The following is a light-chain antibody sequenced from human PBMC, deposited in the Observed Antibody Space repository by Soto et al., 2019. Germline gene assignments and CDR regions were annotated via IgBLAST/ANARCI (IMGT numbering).Light chain of an antibody. CDR3: KSYDTSLSDVL. J-gene: IGLJ2*01. CDR1: SSNIGAGDH. V-gene: IGLV1-40*01. CDR2: NNN. Sequence: QSVLTQPPSVSGAPGQRVTVSCTGRSSNIGAGDHGNWYQQLPATAPILLIYNNNYRPSGVPDRFSGSKSGTSASLAISGLQAEDEADYYCKSYDTSLSDVLFGGGTQLTVL.